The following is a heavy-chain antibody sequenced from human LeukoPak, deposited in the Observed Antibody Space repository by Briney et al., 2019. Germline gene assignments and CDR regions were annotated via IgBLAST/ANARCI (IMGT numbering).Heavy chain of an antibody. CDR1: GGFFRGYY. Sequence: SETLSLTCAGYGGFFRGYYWSWIRQPPGKGLEWIGEINHSGSTNYNPSLKSRVTISVDTSKNQFSLKLSSVTAADTAVYYCARGRQQLATNWFDPWGQGTLVTVSS. V-gene: IGHV4-34*01. CDR3: ARGRQQLATNWFDP. CDR2: INHSGST. J-gene: IGHJ5*02. D-gene: IGHD6-13*01.